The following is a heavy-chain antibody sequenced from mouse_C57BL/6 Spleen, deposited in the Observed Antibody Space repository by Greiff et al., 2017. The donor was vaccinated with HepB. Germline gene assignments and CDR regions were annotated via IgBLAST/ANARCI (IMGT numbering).Heavy chain of an antibody. D-gene: IGHD2-1*01. Sequence: VQLQQSVAELVRPGASVKLSCTASGFNIKNTYMHWVKQRPEQGLEWIGRIDPANGNTKYAPKFQGKATITADTSSNTAYLQLSSLTSEDTPIYYCARGGIYYGNYVYYYAMDYWGQGTSVTVSS. CDR2: IDPANGNT. CDR1: GFNIKNTY. CDR3: ARGGIYYGNYVYYYAMDY. J-gene: IGHJ4*01. V-gene: IGHV14-3*01.